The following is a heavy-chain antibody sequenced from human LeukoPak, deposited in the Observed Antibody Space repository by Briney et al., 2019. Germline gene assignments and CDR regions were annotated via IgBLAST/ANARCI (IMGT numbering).Heavy chain of an antibody. J-gene: IGHJ4*02. CDR3: ARIPSDH. Sequence: ASVKVSCKASGYSFTSFAIHWVRQASGQRFEWMGWINPGNGNTKCSQKFQGRVTISRDTSANTAYMELSSLRSEDTAVYYCARIPSDHWGQGTLVTVSS. CDR1: GYSFTSFA. V-gene: IGHV1-3*01. CDR2: INPGNGNT.